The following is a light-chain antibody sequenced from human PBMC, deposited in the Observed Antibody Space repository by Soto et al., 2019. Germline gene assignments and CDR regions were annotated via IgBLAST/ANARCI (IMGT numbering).Light chain of an antibody. CDR2: DAS. J-gene: IGKJ2*01. V-gene: IGKV1-33*01. Sequence: DIPMTQSPSSLSASVGDRVTITCQASQDISNNLNWYQQKPGKAPKLLIYDASNLETGVPSRFSGGGSGTDFTFTISSLQPEDIATYYCQQYDNLPGYTFGQGTKLEIK. CDR3: QQYDNLPGYT. CDR1: QDISNN.